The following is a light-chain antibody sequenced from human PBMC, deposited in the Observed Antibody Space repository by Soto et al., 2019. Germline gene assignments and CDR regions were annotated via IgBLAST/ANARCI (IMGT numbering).Light chain of an antibody. CDR3: KQYRNWSPLT. CDR2: GAS. CDR1: QSVGSA. Sequence: EIVMTQSPATLSVSPGETDTLSCRASQSVGSAVAWYQHKPSQAPRLLIVGASIRAPGVPGRFSGGGSGTEFPYAISSLQSEDFAFYYCKQYRNWSPLTFGGGTSVEIK. J-gene: IGKJ4*01. V-gene: IGKV3-15*01.